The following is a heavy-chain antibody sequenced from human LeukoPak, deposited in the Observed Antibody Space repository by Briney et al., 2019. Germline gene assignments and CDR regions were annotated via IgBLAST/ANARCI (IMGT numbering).Heavy chain of an antibody. V-gene: IGHV3-53*01. Sequence: PGGSLRLSCAASGFTFIPYDMAWGRQAPGKGLEWVSVLYSDGNTKYADSVQGRFTISRDNSKNTLYLEMNSLSPDDTAVYYCARGVELLGTNTTAYCGQGTLVTVSS. CDR2: LYSDGNT. J-gene: IGHJ4*01. CDR1: GFTFIPYD. CDR3: ARGVELLGTNTTAY. D-gene: IGHD2-8*01.